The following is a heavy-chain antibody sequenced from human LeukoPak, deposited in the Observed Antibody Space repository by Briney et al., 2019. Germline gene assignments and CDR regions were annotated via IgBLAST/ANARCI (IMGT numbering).Heavy chain of an antibody. D-gene: IGHD3-22*01. J-gene: IGHJ4*02. CDR2: IGSGGST. V-gene: IGHV3-23*01. CDR1: GFTFSSYA. Sequence: GGSLRLSCAASGFTFSSYAMSWVRQAPWKGLEWVSAIGSGGSTYYADSVKGRFTISRDNSKNTLYLQMNSLRAEDTAVYYCAKGRYYDSSGYFDYWGQGTLVTVSS. CDR3: AKGRYYDSSGYFDY.